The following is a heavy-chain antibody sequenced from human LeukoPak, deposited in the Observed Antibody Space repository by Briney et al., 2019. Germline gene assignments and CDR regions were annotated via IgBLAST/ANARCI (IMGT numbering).Heavy chain of an antibody. CDR3: ARDHTVTARFLDY. V-gene: IGHV4-39*07. J-gene: IGHJ4*02. CDR2: IYYSGST. Sequence: KSSETLSLTCTVSGGSISSSSYYWGWIRQPPGKGLEWIGSIYYSGSTYYNPSLKSRVTISVDTSNNQFSLKLSSVTAADTAVYYCARDHTVTARFLDYWGQGTLVTVSS. D-gene: IGHD4-17*01. CDR1: GGSISSSSYY.